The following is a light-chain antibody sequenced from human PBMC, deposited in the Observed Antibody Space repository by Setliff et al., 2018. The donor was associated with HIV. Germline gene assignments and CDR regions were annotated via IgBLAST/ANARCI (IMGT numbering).Light chain of an antibody. CDR1: TSDVGGYNF. CDR3: CSYAGRYIYV. Sequence: QSALTQPRSVSGSPGQSVTISCTGTTSDVGGYNFVSWYQHHPGKAPKLMIYDVIKRPSGVPDRFSGSKSGNTASLTISGLQAEDEADYYCCSYAGRYIYVVGTGTKV. V-gene: IGLV2-11*01. CDR2: DVI. J-gene: IGLJ1*01.